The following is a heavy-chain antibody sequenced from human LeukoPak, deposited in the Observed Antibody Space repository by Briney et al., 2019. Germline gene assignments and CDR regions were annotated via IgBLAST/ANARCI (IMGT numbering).Heavy chain of an antibody. Sequence: SETLSLTCTVSGDSIRSYYWSWIRQPPGKGLEWIGEINHSGSTNYNPSLKSRVTISVDTSKNQFSLKLSSVTAADTAVYYCARGSRYGGNSWGYYYYMDVWGKGTTVTVSS. D-gene: IGHD4-23*01. CDR2: INHSGST. J-gene: IGHJ6*03. V-gene: IGHV4-34*01. CDR3: ARGSRYGGNSWGYYYYMDV. CDR1: GDSIRSYY.